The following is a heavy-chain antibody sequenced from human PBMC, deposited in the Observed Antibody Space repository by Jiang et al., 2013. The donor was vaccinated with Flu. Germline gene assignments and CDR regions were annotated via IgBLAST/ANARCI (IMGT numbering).Heavy chain of an antibody. V-gene: IGHV3-72*01. CDR1: GFIFSDHY. J-gene: IGHJ3*01. CDR3: VRNSCSRTNCQWDALDL. CDR2: IRNKVASSTT. D-gene: IGHD2-2*01. Sequence: VQLVESGGGLVQPGGSLRLSCAASGFIFSDHYMDWVRQAPGKGLEWVGRIRNKVASSTTEYAASVKGRFTVSRDDSQNSISLQMNSLKTEDTAVYYCVRNSCSRTNCQWDALDLWGPKGQWSPSLQ.